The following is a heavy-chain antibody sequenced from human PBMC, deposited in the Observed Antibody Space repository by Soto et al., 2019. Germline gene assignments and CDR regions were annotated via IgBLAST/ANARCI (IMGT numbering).Heavy chain of an antibody. V-gene: IGHV3-30*18. D-gene: IGHD6-19*01. CDR1: GFTFSSYG. Sequence: QVQLVESGGGVVQPGRSLRLSCAASGFTFSSYGMHWVRQAPGKGLEWVAVISYDGSNKYYADSVKGRFTISRDNSKNTLYLQMNSPRAEDTAVYYCAKPPSSGWYPGAFDIWGQGTMVTVSS. CDR3: AKPPSSGWYPGAFDI. J-gene: IGHJ3*02. CDR2: ISYDGSNK.